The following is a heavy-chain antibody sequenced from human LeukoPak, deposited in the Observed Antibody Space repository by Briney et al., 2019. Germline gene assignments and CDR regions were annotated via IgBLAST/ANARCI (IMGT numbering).Heavy chain of an antibody. D-gene: IGHD1-26*01. J-gene: IGHJ3*02. CDR2: ISSDGGST. V-gene: IGHV3-64*01. CDR1: GFTFSRYG. Sequence: GGTLRLSCAASGFTFSRYGMSWVRQAPGKGLEYVSGISSDGGSTFYANSVKGRFSISRDNAKNTLHLQMGSLRAEDMAVYYCACGTYYLVDAFDIWGQGTMVTVSS. CDR3: ACGTYYLVDAFDI.